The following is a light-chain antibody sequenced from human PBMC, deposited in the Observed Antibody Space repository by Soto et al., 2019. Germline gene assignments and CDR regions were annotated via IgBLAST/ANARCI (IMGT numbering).Light chain of an antibody. CDR3: QQYNNWPRT. CDR2: DAS. V-gene: IGKV3-15*01. J-gene: IGKJ1*01. CDR1: QSVSIN. Sequence: EIVMTQSPATLSVSPGERATLSCRASQSVSINLAWYQQKPGQAPGLLIHDASTRATGIPARFSGSGSGTEFTLTISSLQSEDFSVYYCQQYNNWPRTFGQGTKVEIQ.